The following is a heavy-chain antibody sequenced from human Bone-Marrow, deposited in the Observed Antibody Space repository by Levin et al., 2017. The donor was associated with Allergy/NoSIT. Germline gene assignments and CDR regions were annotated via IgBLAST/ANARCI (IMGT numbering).Heavy chain of an antibody. CDR1: GFDFNTHD. V-gene: IGHV3-21*06. CDR2: ISGNSHYV. Sequence: PWASVKVSCRGSGFDFNTHDMNWVRQAPGQGLEWVSSISGNSHYVYYADSVKGRFSISRDNAKNSMFLHMNSLRVEDTAVYYCAISQARSGWSYSYYGMDVWGRATTLTVSS. J-gene: IGHJ6*02. D-gene: IGHD6-19*01. CDR3: AISQARSGWSYSYYGMDV.